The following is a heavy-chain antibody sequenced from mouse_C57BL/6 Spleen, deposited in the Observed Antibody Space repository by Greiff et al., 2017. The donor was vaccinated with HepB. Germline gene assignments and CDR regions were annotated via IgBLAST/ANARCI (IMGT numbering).Heavy chain of an antibody. CDR3: ARSGTMVTTADFDY. Sequence: VQLQQSGAELVKPGASVKISCKASGYAFSSYWMNWVKQRPGKGLEWIGQIYPGDGDTNYNGKFKGKATLTADKSSSTAYMQLSSLTSEDSAVYFWARSGTMVTTADFDYWGQGTTLTVSS. CDR2: IYPGDGDT. V-gene: IGHV1-80*01. D-gene: IGHD2-2*01. J-gene: IGHJ2*01. CDR1: GYAFSSYW.